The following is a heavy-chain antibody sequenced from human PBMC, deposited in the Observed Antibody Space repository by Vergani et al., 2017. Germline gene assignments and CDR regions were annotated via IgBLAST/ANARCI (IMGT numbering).Heavy chain of an antibody. V-gene: IGHV4-39*02. CDR3: AREAGYSSGWLDYYYGMDV. CDR1: GGSISSSSYY. CDR2: IYYSGST. J-gene: IGHJ6*02. Sequence: QLQLQESGPGLVKPSETLSLTCTVSGGSISSSSYYWGWIRQPPGKGLEWIGSIYYSGSTYYNPSLKSRVTISVDTSKNQFSLKLSSVTAADTAVYYCAREAGYSSGWLDYYYGMDVWGQGTTVTVSS. D-gene: IGHD6-19*01.